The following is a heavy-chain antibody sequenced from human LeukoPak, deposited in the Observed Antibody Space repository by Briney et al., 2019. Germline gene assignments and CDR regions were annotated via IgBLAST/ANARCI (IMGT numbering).Heavy chain of an antibody. CDR3: ARVGYPRFYYMDV. CDR2: INIYNGNT. V-gene: IGHV1-18*01. Sequence: ASVKVSCKASGYIFSNYAISWVRQAPGQGLEWMGWINIYNGNTNYAQRLQGRVTMTTDTSTSTAYMELMSLRSDDTAVYYCARVGYPRFYYMDVWGKGTTVTISS. D-gene: IGHD5-18*01. J-gene: IGHJ6*03. CDR1: GYIFSNYA.